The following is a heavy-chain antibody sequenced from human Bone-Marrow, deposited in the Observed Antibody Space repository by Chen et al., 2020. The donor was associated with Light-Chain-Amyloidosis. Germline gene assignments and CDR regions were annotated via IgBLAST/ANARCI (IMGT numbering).Heavy chain of an antibody. Sequence: EVQLEQSGPEVKKPGESLKISCTGSGYTFPNYWIGWVRQMPGKGLEWMGVIYPDDSDARYSPSFEGQVTISADKSITTAYLQWRSLKASDTAMYYCARRRDGYNFDYLGQGTLVTVSS. CDR1: GYTFPNYW. CDR3: ARRRDGYNFDY. D-gene: IGHD5-12*01. J-gene: IGHJ4*02. CDR2: IYPDDSDA. V-gene: IGHV5-51*01.